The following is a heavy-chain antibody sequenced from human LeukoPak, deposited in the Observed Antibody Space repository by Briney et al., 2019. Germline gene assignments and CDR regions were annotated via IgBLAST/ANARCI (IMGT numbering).Heavy chain of an antibody. CDR1: GFTFSSYW. Sequence: GGSLRLSCAASGFTFSSYWMSWVRQAPGKGREGVANIKQDGREKYYVDSVKGRFTISRDNAKNSLYLQMNSLRAEDTAVYYCARSHYYDSSGYSRALSYYSGMDVWGQGTTVTVSS. CDR3: ARSHYYDSSGYSRALSYYSGMDV. D-gene: IGHD3-22*01. V-gene: IGHV3-7*01. CDR2: IKQDGREK. J-gene: IGHJ6*02.